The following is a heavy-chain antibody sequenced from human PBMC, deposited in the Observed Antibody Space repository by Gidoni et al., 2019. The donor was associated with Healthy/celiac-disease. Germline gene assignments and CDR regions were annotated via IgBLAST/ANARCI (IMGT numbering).Heavy chain of an antibody. CDR1: VYSFPSYW. Sequence: EVQLVQSGAEVKKPGESLTISCKGSVYSFPSYWIGWVRQMPGKGLGWMEIIYPGDSDTKYSPSVQGQVTISADKSISTAYLQWSSLKTSDTAMYYCARGGGDYGDSLFDYWGQGTLVTVSS. D-gene: IGHD4-17*01. CDR3: ARGGGDYGDSLFDY. CDR2: IYPGDSDT. V-gene: IGHV5-51*03. J-gene: IGHJ4*02.